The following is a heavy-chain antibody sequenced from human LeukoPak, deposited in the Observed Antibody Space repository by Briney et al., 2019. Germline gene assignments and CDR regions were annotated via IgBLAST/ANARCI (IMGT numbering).Heavy chain of an antibody. D-gene: IGHD3-10*01. V-gene: IGHV3-53*01. CDR2: IYSGGST. Sequence: PGGSLRLSCAASGFTVSSNYMSWVRQAPGKGLEWVSVIYSGGSTYYVDSVKGRFTISRDNSKNTLYLQMNSLRAEDTAVYYCARDFRARRYGSGSYSVYWGQGTLVTVSS. J-gene: IGHJ4*02. CDR1: GFTVSSNY. CDR3: ARDFRARRYGSGSYSVY.